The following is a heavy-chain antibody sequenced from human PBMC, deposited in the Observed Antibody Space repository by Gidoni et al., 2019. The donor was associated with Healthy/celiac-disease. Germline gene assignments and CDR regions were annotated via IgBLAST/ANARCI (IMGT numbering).Heavy chain of an antibody. J-gene: IGHJ5*02. Sequence: QLQLQESGPGLVKPSETLSLTCTVSGGSLSRSSYYWGWIRQPPGKGLEWIGSIYYSGSTYYDPSLKSRVTISVDTSKNQFSLKLSSVTAADTAVYYCAGDLNTLDPWGQGTLVTVSS. CDR2: IYYSGST. V-gene: IGHV4-39*01. CDR1: GGSLSRSSYY. CDR3: AGDLNTLDP.